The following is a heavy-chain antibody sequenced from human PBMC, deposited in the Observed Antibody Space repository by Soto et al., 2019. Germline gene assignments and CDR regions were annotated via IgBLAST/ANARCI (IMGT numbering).Heavy chain of an antibody. Sequence: ASVKVSCKASGGTFSSYAISWVRQAPGQGLEWMGGIIPIFGTANYAQKFQGRVTITADESTSTAYMELSSLRSEDTAVYYCARVLRYFDWFPYYYYGMDVWGQGTTVTVSS. D-gene: IGHD3-9*01. CDR2: IIPIFGTA. CDR3: ARVLRYFDWFPYYYYGMDV. V-gene: IGHV1-69*13. J-gene: IGHJ6*02. CDR1: GGTFSSYA.